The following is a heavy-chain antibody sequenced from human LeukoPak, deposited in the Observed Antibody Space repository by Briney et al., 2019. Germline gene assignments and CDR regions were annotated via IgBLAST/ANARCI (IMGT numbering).Heavy chain of an antibody. J-gene: IGHJ4*02. V-gene: IGHV4-4*07. CDR3: ARESSSGILNDY. D-gene: IGHD1-26*01. CDR1: GGSISSYY. Sequence: SETLSLTCTVSGGSISSYYWSWIRQPAGKRLEWIGRIYTSGSTNYNPSLKSRVTMSVDTSKNQFSLKLSSVTAADTAVYYRARESSSGILNDYWGQGTLVTVSS. CDR2: IYTSGST.